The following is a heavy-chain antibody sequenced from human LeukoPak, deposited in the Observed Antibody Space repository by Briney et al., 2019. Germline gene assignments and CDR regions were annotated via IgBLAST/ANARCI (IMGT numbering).Heavy chain of an antibody. V-gene: IGHV3-53*05. CDR1: GFTVSSNY. CDR2: IYSGGST. Sequence: PGGSLRLSCAASGFTVSSNYMSWVRQAPGKGLEWVSVIYSGGSTYYADSVKGRFTISRVNSKNTLYLQMNSLRAEDTAVYYCARDQVVTAHSFDYWGQGTLVTVSS. J-gene: IGHJ4*02. CDR3: ARDQVVTAHSFDY. D-gene: IGHD2-21*02.